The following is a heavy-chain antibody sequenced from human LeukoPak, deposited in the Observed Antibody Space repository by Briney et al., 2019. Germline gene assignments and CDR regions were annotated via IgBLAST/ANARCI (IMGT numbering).Heavy chain of an antibody. CDR2: INHSGST. CDR1: GGSFSGYY. Sequence: PSETLSLTCAVYGGSFSGYYWGWIRQPPGKGLEWIGEINHSGSTNYNPSLKSRVTISVDTSKNQFSLKLSSVTAADTAVYYCARTVRRMTTVTTGLGYWGQGTLVTVS. D-gene: IGHD4-17*01. J-gene: IGHJ4*02. V-gene: IGHV4-34*01. CDR3: ARTVRRMTTVTTGLGY.